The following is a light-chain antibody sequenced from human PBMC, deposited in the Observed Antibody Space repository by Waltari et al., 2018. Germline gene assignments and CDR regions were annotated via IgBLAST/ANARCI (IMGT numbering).Light chain of an antibody. Sequence: QSALTQPASVSGSPGQSITISCTGTSSDVGGYNYVSWYQQHPGKAPKLMIYDVSKRPSGVSNRVSGSKSSNTASLTISGLQAEDEADYYCSSYTSSSTWVFGGGTKLTVL. V-gene: IGLV2-14*01. CDR2: DVS. CDR1: SSDVGGYNY. CDR3: SSYTSSSTWV. J-gene: IGLJ3*02.